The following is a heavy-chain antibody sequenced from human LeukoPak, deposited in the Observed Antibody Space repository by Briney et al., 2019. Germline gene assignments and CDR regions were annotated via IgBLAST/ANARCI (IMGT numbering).Heavy chain of an antibody. CDR3: AKDSPVATW. D-gene: IGHD1-26*01. CDR1: GFTFSSPA. CDR2: ITPSGDGT. J-gene: IGHJ4*02. Sequence: GRSLRLSCVASGFTFSSPAMSWVRQTPGKGLEWVSSITPSGDGTYYAASVKGRFTISRDNSKNTLYLQMDSLRADGTAKYYCAKDSPVATWWGQGTLVTVSS. V-gene: IGHV3-23*01.